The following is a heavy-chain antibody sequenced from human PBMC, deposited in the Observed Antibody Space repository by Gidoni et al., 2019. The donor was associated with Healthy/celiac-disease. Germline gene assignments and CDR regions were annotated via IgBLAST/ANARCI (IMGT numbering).Heavy chain of an antibody. D-gene: IGHD3-16*01. Sequence: EVQLLESGGGLVQPGGSLRRPCAASGFTCGSYAMSWVRQAPGKGLEWVSAISGSGGSTYYADSVKGRCTISRDNSKNTLYLQMNSLRAEDTAVYYCAKSVTALGLRDYHDYWGQGTLVTVSS. CDR3: AKSVTALGLRDYHDY. V-gene: IGHV3-23*01. CDR1: GFTCGSYA. J-gene: IGHJ4*02. CDR2: ISGSGGST.